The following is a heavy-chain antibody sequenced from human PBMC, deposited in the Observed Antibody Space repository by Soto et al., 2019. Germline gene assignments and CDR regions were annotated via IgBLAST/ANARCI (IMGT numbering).Heavy chain of an antibody. CDR3: ARRYRTVFDY. Sequence: SETLSLTCTVSGGSISSSRCHWGWIRQPPGKGREWIASIKCSGTTFYNPSLKSRVTLSVDTSKNQFALKLSSVTAAETAVYYCARRYRTVFDYWGQGTLVTVSS. CDR1: GGSISSSRCH. D-gene: IGHD6-13*01. V-gene: IGHV4-39*01. CDR2: IKCSGTT. J-gene: IGHJ4*02.